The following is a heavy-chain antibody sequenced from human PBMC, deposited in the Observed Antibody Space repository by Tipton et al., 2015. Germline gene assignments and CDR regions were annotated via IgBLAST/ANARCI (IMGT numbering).Heavy chain of an antibody. D-gene: IGHD1-26*01. CDR3: ARSEVGDFDS. CDR2: IFHRGDT. J-gene: IGHJ4*02. CDR1: GYSISSGYY. V-gene: IGHV4-38-2*01. Sequence: TLSLTCDVSGYSISSGYYWGWIRQPPGKGLEWIGSIFHRGDTNYNPSLKSRATISVDTSKNQFSLMLSSVTAADTAIYYCARSEVGDFDSWGQGTLVTVSS.